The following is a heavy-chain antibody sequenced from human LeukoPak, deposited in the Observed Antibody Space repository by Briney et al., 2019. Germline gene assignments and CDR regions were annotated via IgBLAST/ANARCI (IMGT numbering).Heavy chain of an antibody. CDR2: INHSGST. Sequence: PSETLSLTCAVYGGSFSGYYWSWIRQPPGKGLEWIGEINHSGSTNYNPSLKSRVTISVDTSKNQFSLKLSSVTAADTAVYYCAGYWNYRPVGYFDYWGQGTLVTVSS. CDR3: AGYWNYRPVGYFDY. J-gene: IGHJ4*02. V-gene: IGHV4-34*01. D-gene: IGHD1-7*01. CDR1: GGSFSGYY.